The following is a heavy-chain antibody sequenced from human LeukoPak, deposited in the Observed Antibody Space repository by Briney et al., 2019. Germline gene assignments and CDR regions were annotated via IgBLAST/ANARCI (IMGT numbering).Heavy chain of an antibody. CDR2: IIPIFGTA. D-gene: IGHD5-18*01. Sequence: SVKVSCKASGGTFSSYAISWVRQPPGQGREWMGGIIPIFGTANYAQKFQDRVTITADESTSTAHMELSSLRSEDTAVYYCAKAVDTAMVGVDYYYYYYMDVWGKGTTVTVS. J-gene: IGHJ6*03. V-gene: IGHV1-69*13. CDR1: GGTFSSYA. CDR3: AKAVDTAMVGVDYYYYYYMDV.